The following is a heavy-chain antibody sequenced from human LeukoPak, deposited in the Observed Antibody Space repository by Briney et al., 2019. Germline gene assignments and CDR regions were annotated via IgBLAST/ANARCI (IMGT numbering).Heavy chain of an antibody. Sequence: SVKVSCKASGGTFSSYAISWVRQAPGQGLEWMGGIIPIFGTANYAQKFQGRVTITTDESTSTAYMELSSLRSEDTAVYYCARSGLIRGVIITPFDYWGQGTLVTVSS. CDR3: ARSGLIRGVIITPFDY. CDR2: IIPIFGTA. J-gene: IGHJ4*02. V-gene: IGHV1-69*05. D-gene: IGHD3-10*01. CDR1: GGTFSSYA.